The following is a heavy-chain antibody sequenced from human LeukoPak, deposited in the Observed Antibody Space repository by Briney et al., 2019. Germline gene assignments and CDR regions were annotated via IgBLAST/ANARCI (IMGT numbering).Heavy chain of an antibody. CDR2: ISGSGGST. V-gene: IGHV3-23*01. D-gene: IGHD2-15*01. J-gene: IGHJ4*02. CDR1: GFTFSSYA. CDR3: AKDFSMGYCSGGSCYDDPYYFDY. Sequence: PGGSLRLSCAASGFTFSSYAMSWVRQAPGKGLEWVSAISGSGGSTYYADSVKGRFTISRDNSKNTLYLQMNSLRAEDTAVYYCAKDFSMGYCSGGSCYDDPYYFDYWGQGTLVTVSS.